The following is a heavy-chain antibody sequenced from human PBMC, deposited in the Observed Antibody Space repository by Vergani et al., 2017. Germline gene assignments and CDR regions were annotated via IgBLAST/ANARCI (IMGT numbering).Heavy chain of an antibody. V-gene: IGHV1-46*03. D-gene: IGHD3-9*01. CDR2: ISPDGFST. CDR1: GYTFTAYY. Sequence: QVQLVRSGAEVKKPGASVKISCKASGYTFTAYYIHWVRQAPEQGLEWVGVISPDGFSTFYAQKFQGRVTITRDTSTSTVYVEVTSLRSDDTAVYYCAREPPLTGFFDYWGQGTLVTVSS. J-gene: IGHJ4*02. CDR3: AREPPLTGFFDY.